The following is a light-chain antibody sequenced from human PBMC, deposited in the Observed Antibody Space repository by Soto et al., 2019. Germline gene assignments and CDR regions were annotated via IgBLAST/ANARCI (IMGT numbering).Light chain of an antibody. CDR3: SSYTGGSTLPYV. CDR2: DVS. Sequence: QSVLTQPASVSGSPGQSITISCTGTSSDVGDYNYVSWYQQHPGKAPKLMIYDVSNRPSGVSNRFSGSKSGNTASLTISGLQAEDEADYYCSSYTGGSTLPYVFGTGTKLTVL. V-gene: IGLV2-14*01. CDR1: SSDVGDYNY. J-gene: IGLJ1*01.